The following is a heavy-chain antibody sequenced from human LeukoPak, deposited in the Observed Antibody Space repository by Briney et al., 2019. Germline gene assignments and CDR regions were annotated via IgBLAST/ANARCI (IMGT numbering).Heavy chain of an antibody. CDR2: ISGSGGST. J-gene: IGHJ4*02. V-gene: IGHV3-23*01. CDR3: AKDRRFSVTVFDY. D-gene: IGHD4-11*01. CDR1: GFTFSSYA. Sequence: GGSLRLSCAASGFTFSSYAMSWVRQAPGKGLEWVSAISGSGGSTYYADSVKGRFTVSRDNSKNTLYLQMNSLRAEDTAVYYCAKDRRFSVTVFDYWGQGTLVTVSS.